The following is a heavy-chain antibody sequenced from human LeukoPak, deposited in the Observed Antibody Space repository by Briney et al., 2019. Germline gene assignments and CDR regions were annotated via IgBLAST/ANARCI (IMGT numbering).Heavy chain of an antibody. Sequence: GGSLRLSCAASGFTVSSNYMSWVRQAPGKGLEWVSVIYSGGSTYYADSVKGRFTISRDNSKNTLYLQMNSLRAEDTAVYYCARDRAILGGLDIWGQGTMVTVSS. CDR3: ARDRAILGGLDI. J-gene: IGHJ3*02. V-gene: IGHV3-66*02. CDR2: IYSGGST. D-gene: IGHD3-16*01. CDR1: GFTVSSNY.